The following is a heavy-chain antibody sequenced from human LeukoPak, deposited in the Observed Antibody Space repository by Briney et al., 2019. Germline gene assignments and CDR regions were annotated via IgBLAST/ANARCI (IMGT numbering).Heavy chain of an antibody. D-gene: IGHD3-10*01. V-gene: IGHV3-49*04. CDR2: IRSTASGGAT. CDR3: TRVRDYYGSGSYYGYYFVC. CDR1: GFTFGDYA. Sequence: PGGSLRLSCTASGFTFGDYAMTWVRQAPGEGLEWVGFIRSTASGGATEYAASVKGRFTISRDDSKSIAYLQMNSLKAEDTAVYYCTRVRDYYGSGSYYGYYFVCWGQGSLVTVSS. J-gene: IGHJ4*02.